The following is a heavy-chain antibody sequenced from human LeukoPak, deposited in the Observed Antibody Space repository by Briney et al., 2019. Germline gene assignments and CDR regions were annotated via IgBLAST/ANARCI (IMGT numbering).Heavy chain of an antibody. V-gene: IGHV4-59*01. Sequence: SETLSLTCTVSGGSISSYYWSWIRQPPGKGLEWIGYIYYSGTTNYNPSLKSRVTISVDTSKNQFSLKLSSVTAADTAVYYCARGVAGIVGAFEPWGQGTLVTVSS. D-gene: IGHD1-26*01. CDR3: ARGVAGIVGAFEP. CDR2: IYYSGTT. J-gene: IGHJ5*02. CDR1: GGSISSYY.